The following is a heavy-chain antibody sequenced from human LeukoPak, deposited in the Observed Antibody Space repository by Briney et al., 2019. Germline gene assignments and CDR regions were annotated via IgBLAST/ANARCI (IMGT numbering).Heavy chain of an antibody. CDR1: GFTFSTYG. CDR2: ISYDGSNK. CDR3: AKGRAAVASSPEFDY. D-gene: IGHD6-19*01. J-gene: IGHJ4*02. V-gene: IGHV3-30*18. Sequence: GGSLRLSCAASGFTFSTYGIHWVRQAPGKGLDWVAVISYDGSNKYYADSVKGRLDISRDNSKDTAYLQVNSLRVEDTGVYYCAKGRAAVASSPEFDYWGQGTLVTVSS.